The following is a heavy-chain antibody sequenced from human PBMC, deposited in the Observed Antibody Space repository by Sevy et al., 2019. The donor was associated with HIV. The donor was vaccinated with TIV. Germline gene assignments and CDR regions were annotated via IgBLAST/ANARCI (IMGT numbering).Heavy chain of an antibody. CDR3: ATYGSGSPWKSLDY. Sequence: GGSLRLSCAASGFTFSSYWMSWVRQAPGKGLEWVANIKEDGSEKYYVDSVKGRFSVSRDNAKKSLYLQMDALRVEDSAVYDCATYGSGSPWKSLDYLGQGTLVTVSS. J-gene: IGHJ4*02. CDR2: IKEDGSEK. CDR1: GFTFSSYW. V-gene: IGHV3-7*01. D-gene: IGHD3-10*01.